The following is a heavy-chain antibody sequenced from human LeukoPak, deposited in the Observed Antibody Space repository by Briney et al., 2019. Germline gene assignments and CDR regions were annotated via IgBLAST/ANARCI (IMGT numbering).Heavy chain of an antibody. V-gene: IGHV4-4*02. CDR1: GGSITSTNW. Sequence: SETLSLTCGVSGGSITSTNWWSWARQPPGQGLEWIGEVSLSGLTNYNPSLSSRFIMALDTSKNHLSLHLTSVPAADTAVYYCSRENGAFSPFGYWGQGYLVTVLS. J-gene: IGHJ4*02. CDR2: VSLSGLT. D-gene: IGHD2-8*01. CDR3: SRENGAFSPFGY.